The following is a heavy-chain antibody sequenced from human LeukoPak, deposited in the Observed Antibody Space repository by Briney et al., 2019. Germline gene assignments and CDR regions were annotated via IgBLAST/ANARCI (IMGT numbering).Heavy chain of an antibody. CDR3: TTDSVGLSYSLVNWFDP. Sequence: GGTLRLSCAASGFTFSSYGMSWVRQAPGKGLEWVSSISSSSSYIYYADSVKGRFTISRDNAKNSLYLQMNSLRAEDTAVYYCTTDSVGLSYSLVNWFDPWGQGTLVTVSS. D-gene: IGHD1-26*01. CDR2: ISSSSSYI. J-gene: IGHJ5*02. CDR1: GFTFSSYG. V-gene: IGHV3-21*03.